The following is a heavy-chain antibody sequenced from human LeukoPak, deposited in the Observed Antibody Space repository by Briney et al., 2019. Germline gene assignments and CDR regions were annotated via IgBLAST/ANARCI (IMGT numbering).Heavy chain of an antibody. J-gene: IGHJ4*02. Sequence: ASVKVSCKASGYTFTSYDINWVRQAAGQGLEWMGWMNPNSGNTGYAQKFQGRVTMTRSTSISTAYMELSSLRSEDTAVYYCARGRGVKWELRGGFDYWGQGTLVTVSS. CDR1: GYTFTSYD. CDR3: ARGRGVKWELRGGFDY. V-gene: IGHV1-8*01. CDR2: MNPNSGNT. D-gene: IGHD1-26*01.